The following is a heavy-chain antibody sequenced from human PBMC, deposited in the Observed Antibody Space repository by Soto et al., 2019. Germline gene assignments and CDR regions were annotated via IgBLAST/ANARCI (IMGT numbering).Heavy chain of an antibody. V-gene: IGHV5-51*01. CDR2: IYPHDSDT. D-gene: IGHD4-17*01. CDR1: GYNFHTYW. J-gene: IGHJ6*02. Sequence: GESLKISCKGSGYNFHTYWIAWVRQMPGKGLEWMGFIYPHDSDTRYSPSFRGQVTISADKSINTAYLPWTSLKASDTAIYFCARPTDYHYGMQVWGQGTTVTVSS. CDR3: ARPTDYHYGMQV.